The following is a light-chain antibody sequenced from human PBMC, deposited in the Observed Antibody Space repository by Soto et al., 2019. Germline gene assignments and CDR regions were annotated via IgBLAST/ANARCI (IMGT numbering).Light chain of an antibody. CDR1: SSDVGGYNY. CDR3: CSYAGNYILV. V-gene: IGLV2-11*01. Sequence: QSALTQPPSVSGSPGQSVTISCTGTSSDVGGYNYVSWYQQHPGKAPKLMIYDVSKRPSGVPDRFSGSKSGNTASLTISGLQAEAEADYYCCSYAGNYILVFGGGPKLTVL. J-gene: IGLJ2*01. CDR2: DVS.